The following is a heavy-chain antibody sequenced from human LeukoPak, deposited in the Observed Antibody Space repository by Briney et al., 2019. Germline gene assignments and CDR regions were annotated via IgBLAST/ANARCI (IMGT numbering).Heavy chain of an antibody. D-gene: IGHD3-3*02. J-gene: IGHJ5*02. CDR3: ARDSAYYHPRFDP. V-gene: IGHV3-66*01. CDR1: GFTVSTNS. Sequence: GGSLRLSCTVSGFTVSTNSMSWVRQAPGKGLEWVSFIYSDNTHYSDSVKGQFTISRDNAKKSLYLQMNSLRAEDTAVYYCARDSAYYHPRFDPWGQGTLVTVSS. CDR2: IYSDNT.